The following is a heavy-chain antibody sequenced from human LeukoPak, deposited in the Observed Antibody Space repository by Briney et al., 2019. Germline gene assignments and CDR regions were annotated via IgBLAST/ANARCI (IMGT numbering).Heavy chain of an antibody. V-gene: IGHV4-39*01. CDR2: IYYSGST. D-gene: IGHD6-19*01. CDR1: GGSISSSSYY. Sequence: PSETLSLTCTVSGGSISSSSYYWGWIRQPPGKGLEWIESIYYSGSTYYNPSLKSRVTISVDTSKNQFSLKLSSVTAADTAVYYCARQSGWLQYNWFDPWGQGTLVTVSS. J-gene: IGHJ5*02. CDR3: ARQSGWLQYNWFDP.